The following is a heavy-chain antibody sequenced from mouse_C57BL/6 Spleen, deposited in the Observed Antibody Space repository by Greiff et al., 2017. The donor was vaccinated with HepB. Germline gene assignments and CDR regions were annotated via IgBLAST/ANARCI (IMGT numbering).Heavy chain of an antibody. V-gene: IGHV1-72*01. J-gene: IGHJ3*01. CDR1: GYTFTSYW. CDR2: IDPNRGGT. D-gene: IGHD1-1*01. Sequence: QVQLQQPGAELVKPGASVKLSCKASGYTFTSYWMHWVKQRPGRGLEWIGRIDPNRGGTKYNEKFKSKATLTVDKSSSTAYMQLSSLTSEDSAVYYCARERGTCYVCSWFAYWGQGTLVTVSA. CDR3: ARERGTCYVCSWFAY.